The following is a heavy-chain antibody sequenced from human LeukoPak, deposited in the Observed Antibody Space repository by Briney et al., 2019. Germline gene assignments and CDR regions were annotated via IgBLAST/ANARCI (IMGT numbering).Heavy chain of an antibody. Sequence: GGSLRLSCAASGFTFSSYSMNWVRQAPGKGLEWVSYISSSSSTIYYADSVKGRFTISRDNAKNSLYLQMNSLRAEDTAVYYCARDTATRDDYYYMDVWGKGTTVTDSS. J-gene: IGHJ6*03. D-gene: IGHD1-26*01. CDR1: GFTFSSYS. V-gene: IGHV3-48*01. CDR2: ISSSSSTI. CDR3: ARDTATRDDYYYMDV.